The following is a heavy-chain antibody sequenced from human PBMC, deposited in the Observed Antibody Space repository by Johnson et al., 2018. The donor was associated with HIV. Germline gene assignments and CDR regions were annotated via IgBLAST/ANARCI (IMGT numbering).Heavy chain of an antibody. V-gene: IGHV3-30*03. D-gene: IGHD1-26*01. Sequence: VQLVESGGGVLQPGRSLRLSCAASGFTFSSYGMHWVRQAPGKGLEWVAVISYDGSNKYYADSVKGRFTISRANSKNTLYLQMNSRRAEDSAVYYCARESGFEWELLGGMHWAFDIWGQGTMVTVSS. CDR1: GFTFSSYG. J-gene: IGHJ3*02. CDR2: ISYDGSNK. CDR3: ARESGFEWELLGGMHWAFDI.